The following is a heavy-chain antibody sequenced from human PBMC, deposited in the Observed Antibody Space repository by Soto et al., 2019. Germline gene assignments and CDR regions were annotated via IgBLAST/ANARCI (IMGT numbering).Heavy chain of an antibody. V-gene: IGHV4-34*01. Sequence: SETLSLTCAVYGGSFSGYYWSWMRQPPGKGLEWIGEINHSGRTNYNPPIKSPVTISVDTSKNQFSLKLSSVTATDTAVYYCARGLGRRSSYGVGYYDILTGFDPWGQGTLVTVSS. CDR1: GGSFSGYY. CDR3: ARGLGRRSSYGVGYYDILTGFDP. J-gene: IGHJ5*02. D-gene: IGHD3-9*01. CDR2: INHSGRT.